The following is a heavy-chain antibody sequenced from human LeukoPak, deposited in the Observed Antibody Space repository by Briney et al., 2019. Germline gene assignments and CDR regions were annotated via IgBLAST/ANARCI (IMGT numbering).Heavy chain of an antibody. CDR3: SRIPREGPGSGSYTFDS. V-gene: IGHV3-21*01. Sequence: GGSLRLSCAASGLTFSSYDMSWVRQAPGKGLEWVSSISSRSSYIYYANSVKGRFTISRDNAKNSLYLEMNRLRAEDTAVYSCSRIPREGPGSGSYTFDSWGQGTLVTVSS. CDR1: GLTFSSYD. CDR2: ISSRSSYI. J-gene: IGHJ4*02. D-gene: IGHD3-10*01.